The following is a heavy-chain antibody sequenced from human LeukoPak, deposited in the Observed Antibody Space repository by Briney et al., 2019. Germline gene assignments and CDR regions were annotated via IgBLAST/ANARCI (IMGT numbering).Heavy chain of an antibody. CDR3: ARRALYCSSTSCSRPYYFDY. V-gene: IGHV3-20*04. Sequence: PGGSLRLSCAASGFTFDDFAMSWVRQASGKGLEWVSGINWNGGSTGYADSVKGRFTISRDNAKNSLYLQVNSLRAEDTALYYCARRALYCSSTSCSRPYYFDYWGQGTLVTVSS. D-gene: IGHD2-2*01. CDR2: INWNGGST. J-gene: IGHJ4*02. CDR1: GFTFDDFA.